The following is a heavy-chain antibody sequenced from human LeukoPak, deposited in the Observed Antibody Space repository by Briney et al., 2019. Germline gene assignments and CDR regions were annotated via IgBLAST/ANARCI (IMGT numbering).Heavy chain of an antibody. V-gene: IGHV1-69*13. CDR2: IIPIFGTA. J-gene: IGHJ4*02. D-gene: IGHD2-8*01. Sequence: VKVSCKASGGTFSSYAISWVRQAPGQGLEWMGGIIPIFGTANYAQKFQGRVTITADESTSTAYMELSSLRSEDTAVYYCARGSSGYCANGVCSESRRGSSGIDYWGQGTLVTVSS. CDR3: ARGSSGYCANGVCSESRRGSSGIDY. CDR1: GGTFSSYA.